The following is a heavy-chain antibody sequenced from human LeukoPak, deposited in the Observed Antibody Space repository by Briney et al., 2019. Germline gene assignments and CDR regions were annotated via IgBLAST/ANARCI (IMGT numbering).Heavy chain of an antibody. CDR2: IYPGDSDT. V-gene: IGHV5-51*01. J-gene: IGHJ4*02. Sequence: GESLKISCKGSGYSFTSYWIAWARQMPGKGLEWMGIIYPGDSDTRYSPSFQGQVTISADKSISTAYLQWSSLKASDTAVYYCARRASATEDLDYWGQGTLVTVSS. CDR3: ARRASATEDLDY. CDR1: GYSFTSYW.